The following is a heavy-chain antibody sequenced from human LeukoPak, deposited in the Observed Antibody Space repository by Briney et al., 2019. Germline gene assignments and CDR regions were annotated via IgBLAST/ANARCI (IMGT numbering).Heavy chain of an antibody. Sequence: SQTLSLTCTISGYSVSGYTVTWNWITQSPSRGLEWLVRTYSRSTRSNDYAVSVTGRITVNPDTSKNQSTLHLNSVTPGDTAVYYCARRLTQYDCFDPWGQGILVTVSS. V-gene: IGHV6-1*01. CDR2: TYSRSTRSN. CDR3: ARRLTQYDCFDP. J-gene: IGHJ5*02. D-gene: IGHD2-2*01. CDR1: GYSVSGYTVT.